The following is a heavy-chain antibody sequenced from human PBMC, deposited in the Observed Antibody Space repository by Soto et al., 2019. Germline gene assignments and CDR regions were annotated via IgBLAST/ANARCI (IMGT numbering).Heavy chain of an antibody. CDR2: ISSSSSTI. D-gene: IGHD6-6*01. CDR3: ARDEREYSSSSNGMDV. CDR1: GFTFSSYS. Sequence: GGSLRLSCAASGFTFSSYSMNWVRQAPGKGLEWVSYISSSSSTIYYADSVKGRFTISRDNAKNSLYLQMNSLRAEDTAVYYCARDEREYSSSSNGMDVWGQGTTVTVSS. V-gene: IGHV3-48*04. J-gene: IGHJ6*02.